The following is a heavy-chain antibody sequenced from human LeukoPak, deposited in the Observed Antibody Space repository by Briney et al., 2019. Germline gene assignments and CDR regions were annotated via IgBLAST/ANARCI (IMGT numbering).Heavy chain of an antibody. CDR2: IYTSGTT. Sequence: PSETLSLTCTVSGASISSYYWSWIRQPAGKGLEWIGRIYTSGTTNYNPSLKSRVTISVDKSKNQFSLKLSSETAADTAVYYCARDYVDTTMGQRFDPWGHGTLVTVSS. V-gene: IGHV4-4*07. CDR1: GASISSYY. J-gene: IGHJ5*02. CDR3: ARDYVDTTMGQRFDP. D-gene: IGHD5-18*01.